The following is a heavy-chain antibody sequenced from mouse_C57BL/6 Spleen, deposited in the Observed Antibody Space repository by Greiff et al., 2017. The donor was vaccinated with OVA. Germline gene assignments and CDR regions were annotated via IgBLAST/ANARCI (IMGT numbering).Heavy chain of an antibody. CDR2: INPSTGGT. J-gene: IGHJ1*03. CDR3: ARIPFYYYGSRDFDV. Sequence: VQLQQSGPELVKPGASVKISCKASGYSFTGYYMNWVKQSPEKSLEWIGEINPSTGGTTYNQKFKAKATLTVDKSSSTAYMQLKSLSSEDSAVYYCARIPFYYYGSRDFDVWGTGTTVTVSS. D-gene: IGHD1-1*01. CDR1: GYSFTGYY. V-gene: IGHV1-42*01.